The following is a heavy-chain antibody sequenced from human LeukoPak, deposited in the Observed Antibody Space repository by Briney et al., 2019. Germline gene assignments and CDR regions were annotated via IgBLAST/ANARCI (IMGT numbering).Heavy chain of an antibody. CDR1: GFTFSKFA. CDR3: AKNPTYGSGSYSFDY. D-gene: IGHD3-10*01. Sequence: GGSLRLSCAASGFTFSKFAMSWVRQAPGKGLEWVSGISGRGDSTYYADSVRGRFTISRDDSKNTLYMQMNSLRAEDTAIYYCAKNPTYGSGSYSFDYWGQGTLVTVSA. J-gene: IGHJ4*02. CDR2: ISGRGDST. V-gene: IGHV3-23*01.